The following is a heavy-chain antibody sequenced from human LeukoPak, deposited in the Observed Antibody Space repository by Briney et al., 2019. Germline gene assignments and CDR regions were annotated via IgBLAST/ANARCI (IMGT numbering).Heavy chain of an antibody. CDR2: IDPSDSYT. CDR1: GYSFTSYW. J-gene: IGHJ4*02. CDR3: ARHSGSYSSFDY. V-gene: IGHV5-10-1*01. Sequence: GDSLKISCKGSGYSFTSYWISWVRQMPGKGLEWMGRIDPSDSYTNYSPSFQGHATISADKSISTAYLQWSSLKASDTAMYYCARHSGSYSSFDYWGQGTLVTVSS. D-gene: IGHD1-26*01.